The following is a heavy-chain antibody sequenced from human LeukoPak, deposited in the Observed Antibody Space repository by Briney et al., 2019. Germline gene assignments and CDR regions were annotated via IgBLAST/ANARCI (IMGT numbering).Heavy chain of an antibody. CDR3: ARDTYSGSQIDY. Sequence: ASVKVSCKASGGTFSSYAISWVRQAPGQGLEWMGWISAYDGNTKYAQKLQGRVTMTTDTSTSTAYMELRSLRSDDTAVYYCARDTYSGSQIDYWGQGTLVTVSS. J-gene: IGHJ4*02. CDR1: GGTFSSYA. CDR2: ISAYDGNT. D-gene: IGHD1-26*01. V-gene: IGHV1-18*01.